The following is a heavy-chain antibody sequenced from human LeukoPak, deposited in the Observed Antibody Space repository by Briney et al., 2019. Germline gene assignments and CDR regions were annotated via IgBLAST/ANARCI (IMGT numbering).Heavy chain of an antibody. V-gene: IGHV4-4*02. CDR3: ASGGLVSRYLDH. Sequence: SGTLSLTCAVPGGSISSSTWGSWVRQPPGKELEWIGEIYHSGSTNYNPSLKSRLTMSVDESKNEFSLKLTAGTAADTAAYYCASGGLVSRYLDHWGQGTLVTVSS. CDR2: IYHSGST. D-gene: IGHD3-9*01. J-gene: IGHJ4*02. CDR1: GGSISSSTW.